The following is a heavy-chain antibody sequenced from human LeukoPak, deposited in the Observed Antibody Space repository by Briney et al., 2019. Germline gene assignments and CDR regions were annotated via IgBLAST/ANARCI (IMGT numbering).Heavy chain of an antibody. CDR1: GFTFRTYW. D-gene: IGHD3-16*01. V-gene: IGHV3-74*01. CDR3: ARDPTYYDYVWGSSLIYGMDV. Sequence: PGGSLRLSCAASGFTFRTYWMHWVRQAPGKGLVWVSRINTDGRTTNYADSVKGRFTISRDNAKNSLYLQMNSLRAEDTAVYYCARDPTYYDYVWGSSLIYGMDVWGQGTTVTVSS. CDR2: INTDGRTT. J-gene: IGHJ6*02.